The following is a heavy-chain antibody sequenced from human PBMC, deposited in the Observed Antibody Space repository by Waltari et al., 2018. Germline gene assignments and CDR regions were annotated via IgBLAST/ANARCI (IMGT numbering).Heavy chain of an antibody. CDR3: ARGGPDNQESLDI. V-gene: IGHV3-33*01. Sequence: QVQLVESGGGVVQPGMSLSRSCAASGFTFSFYGMHWGRQAPGKGLEWVATIWYDGSNKYYGESVKGRLTVSRDNSKNTLFLQMDSLRAEDTAVYYCARGGPDNQESLDIWGRGTMVTVSS. CDR1: GFTFSFYG. CDR2: IWYDGSNK. J-gene: IGHJ3*02.